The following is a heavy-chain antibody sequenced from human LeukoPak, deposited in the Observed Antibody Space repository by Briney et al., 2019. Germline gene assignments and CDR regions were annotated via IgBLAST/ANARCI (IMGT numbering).Heavy chain of an antibody. CDR3: ARDPYCSSTSCYISRY. CDR1: GGTFISYT. J-gene: IGHJ4*02. Sequence: ASVKVSCKASGGTFISYTISWGGQAPGEGVEWMGRIIPILGIANYAQKFQGRVTITADKSTSTAYMELSSLRSEDTAVYYCARDPYCSSTSCYISRYWGQGTLVTVSS. D-gene: IGHD2-2*02. CDR2: IIPILGIA. V-gene: IGHV1-69*04.